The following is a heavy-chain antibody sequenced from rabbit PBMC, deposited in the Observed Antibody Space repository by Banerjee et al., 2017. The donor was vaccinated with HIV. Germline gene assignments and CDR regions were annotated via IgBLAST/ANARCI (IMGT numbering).Heavy chain of an antibody. J-gene: IGHJ4*01. Sequence: QEQLVESGGGLVTLGGSLTLTCTASGFSFSNKYVMCWVRQAPGKGLEWIACIYAGSSGSTYYASWAKGRFTISKTSSTTVTLQMTSLTAADTATYFCARDLAGVIGWNFNLWGQGTLVTVS. CDR2: IYAGSSGST. CDR1: GFSFSNKYV. V-gene: IGHV1S45*01. D-gene: IGHD4-1*01. CDR3: ARDLAGVIGWNFNL.